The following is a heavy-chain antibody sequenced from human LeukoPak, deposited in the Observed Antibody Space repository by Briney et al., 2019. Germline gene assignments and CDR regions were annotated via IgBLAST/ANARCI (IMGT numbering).Heavy chain of an antibody. CDR2: MNPNSGNT. V-gene: IGHV1-8*01. CDR3: ARGRRYGYGSGRESGY. Sequence: ASVKVSCKASGYTFTSYDINWVRQATGQGLEWMGWMNPNSGNTGYAQKFQGRVTMTRNTSISTAYMELSSPRSEDTAVYYCARGRRYGYGSGRESGYWGQGTLVTVSS. CDR1: GYTFTSYD. J-gene: IGHJ4*02. D-gene: IGHD3-10*01.